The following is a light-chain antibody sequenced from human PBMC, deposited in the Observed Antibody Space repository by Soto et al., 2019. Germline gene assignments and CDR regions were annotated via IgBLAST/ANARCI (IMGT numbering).Light chain of an antibody. J-gene: IGKJ1*01. Sequence: DIQLTQSPSTLSASVGDRVTITCRASQSISSWVAWYKQKPGKAHKLLIYKASSLESGVPSRFSGSGSGTEFTLTIISLQHDDFATYYCQQYNSYSWTFGQGTKVDI. CDR1: QSISSW. V-gene: IGKV1-5*03. CDR3: QQYNSYSWT. CDR2: KAS.